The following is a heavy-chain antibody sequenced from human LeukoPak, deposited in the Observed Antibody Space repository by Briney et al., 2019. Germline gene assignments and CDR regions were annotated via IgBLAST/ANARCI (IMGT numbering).Heavy chain of an antibody. Sequence: PSETLSLTCTVSGGSISSYYWSWIRQPPGKGLEWIGYIYTSGSTNYNPSLKSRVTISVDTSKDQFSLKLSSVTAADTAVYYWARAGGYSYGSPLYFDYWGQGTLVTVSS. CDR1: GGSISSYY. D-gene: IGHD5-18*01. J-gene: IGHJ4*02. CDR2: IYTSGST. V-gene: IGHV4-4*09. CDR3: ARAGGYSYGSPLYFDY.